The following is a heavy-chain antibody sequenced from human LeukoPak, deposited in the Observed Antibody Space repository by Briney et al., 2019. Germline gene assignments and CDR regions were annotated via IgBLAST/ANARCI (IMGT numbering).Heavy chain of an antibody. CDR2: INPNTGGT. Sequence: ASVKVSCKASGYTFTGYYLHWERQAPGQGLEWMGWINPNTGGTKYAQKFQGRVTMTRDTSISTAYMELTSLRSDDTAVYYCAPGGFDSNTFDYWGQGSLVTVSS. V-gene: IGHV1-2*02. D-gene: IGHD3-9*01. CDR3: APGGFDSNTFDY. J-gene: IGHJ4*02. CDR1: GYTFTGYY.